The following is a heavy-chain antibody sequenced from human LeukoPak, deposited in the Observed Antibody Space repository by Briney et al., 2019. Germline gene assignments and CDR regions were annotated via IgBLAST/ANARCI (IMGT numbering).Heavy chain of an antibody. Sequence: ASVKVSCKASGYTFTSYYMHWVRQAPGQGLEWMGWINPNSGGTNYAQKFQGRVTMTEDTSTDTAYMELSSLRSEDTAVYYCATTSPLYIVVVPAATYTYPHAFDIWGQGTMVTVSS. V-gene: IGHV1-2*02. CDR3: ATTSPLYIVVVPAATYTYPHAFDI. CDR2: INPNSGGT. J-gene: IGHJ3*02. CDR1: GYTFTSYY. D-gene: IGHD2-2*01.